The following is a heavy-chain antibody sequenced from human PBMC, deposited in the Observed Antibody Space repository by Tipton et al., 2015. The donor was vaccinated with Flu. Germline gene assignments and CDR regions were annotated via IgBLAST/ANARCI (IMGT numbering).Heavy chain of an antibody. D-gene: IGHD3-10*01. CDR2: ISAYNGNT. CDR1: GYTFTSYG. J-gene: IGHJ6*02. Sequence: QVQLVQSGAEVKKPGASVKVSCKASGYTFTSYGISWVRQAPGQRLEWMGWISAYNGNTNYAQKLQGRVTMTTDTSTSTAYMELRSLRSDDTTVYYCARSRDITMYQGVSYCMDVWAQETTVTVSS. CDR3: ARSRDITMYQGVSYCMDV. V-gene: IGHV1-18*01.